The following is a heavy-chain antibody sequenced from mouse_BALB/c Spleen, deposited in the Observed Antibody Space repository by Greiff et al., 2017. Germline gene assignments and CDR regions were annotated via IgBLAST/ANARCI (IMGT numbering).Heavy chain of an antibody. CDR2: MWAGGST. Sequence: VQGVESGPGLVAPSQSLSITCTVSGFSLTSYGVHWVRQPPGKGLEWLGVMWAGGSTNYNSALMSRLSISKDNSKSQVFLKMNSLQTDDTAMYYCARLAWFAYWGQGTLVTVSA. CDR1: GFSLTSYG. CDR3: ARLAWFAY. J-gene: IGHJ3*01. V-gene: IGHV2-9*02.